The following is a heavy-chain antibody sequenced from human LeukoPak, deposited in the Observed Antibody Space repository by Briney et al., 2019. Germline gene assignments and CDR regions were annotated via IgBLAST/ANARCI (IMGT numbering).Heavy chain of an antibody. D-gene: IGHD5-18*01. Sequence: SVHVSCKASGYTFTSYGISWVRLAPGQGLEWMGWISAYNGNTNYAQKLQGRVTMTTDTSTSTAYTELRSLRSDDTAVYYCARTVTGYSYGEIDYWGQTNLGTASS. CDR2: ISAYNGNT. CDR1: GYTFTSYG. CDR3: ARTVTGYSYGEIDY. V-gene: IGHV1-18*01. J-gene: IGHJ4*02.